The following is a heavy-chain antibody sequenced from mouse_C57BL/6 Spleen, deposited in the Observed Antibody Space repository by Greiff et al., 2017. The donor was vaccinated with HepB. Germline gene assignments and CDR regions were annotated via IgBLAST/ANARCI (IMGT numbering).Heavy chain of an antibody. D-gene: IGHD2-2*01. CDR3: ARDPVSMVTTRYFDV. CDR1: GYSITSGYY. J-gene: IGHJ1*03. CDR2: ISYDGSN. Sequence: DVQLVESGPGLVKPSQSLSLTCSVTGYSITSGYYWNWIRQFPGNKLEWMGYISYDGSNNYNPSLKNRISITRDTSKNQFFLKLNSVTTEDTATYYCARDPVSMVTTRYFDVWGTGTTVTVSS. V-gene: IGHV3-6*01.